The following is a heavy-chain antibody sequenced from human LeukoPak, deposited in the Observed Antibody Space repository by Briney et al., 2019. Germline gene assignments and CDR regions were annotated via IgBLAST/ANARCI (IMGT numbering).Heavy chain of an antibody. CDR1: GGSLNHNY. Sequence: NPSETLSLTCTVSGGSLNHNYWSWIRQPPGEGLEWIGYIYYSGSTNYNPSLKSRVTISVDTSKNQFSLKLSSVTAADTAVYYCARVASDYGDYAPDYWGQGTLVTVSS. V-gene: IGHV4-59*01. D-gene: IGHD4-17*01. CDR3: ARVASDYGDYAPDY. CDR2: IYYSGST. J-gene: IGHJ4*02.